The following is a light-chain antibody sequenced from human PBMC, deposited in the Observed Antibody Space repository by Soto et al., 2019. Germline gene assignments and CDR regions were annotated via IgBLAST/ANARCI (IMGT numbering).Light chain of an antibody. J-gene: IGKJ1*01. CDR1: KDINNY. CDR3: QHYNSFPWT. CDR2: GAS. Sequence: AIRMTQSPSSLSAATGDRITITCRASKDINNYVAWYQQRPGEPPKLLIYGASTLQSGVPSRFSGTGSGTDFTLTISCLQSEDFATYYGQHYNSFPWTFGQGTKVEIK. V-gene: IGKV1-8*01.